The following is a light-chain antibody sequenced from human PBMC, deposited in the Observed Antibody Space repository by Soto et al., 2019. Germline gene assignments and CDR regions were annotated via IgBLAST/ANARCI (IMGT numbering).Light chain of an antibody. CDR3: QQYYSTPWT. CDR1: QILYSSNNNNY. Sequence: DIVMTQSPDSLAVSLGERATINCKSSQILYSSNNNNYLAWYQQKPGHPPELLIYWASNRASGVPDRFSGSGSGTDFPLTISSLQAEDVAVYYCQQYYSTPWTFGQGTKVEIK. J-gene: IGKJ1*01. V-gene: IGKV4-1*01. CDR2: WAS.